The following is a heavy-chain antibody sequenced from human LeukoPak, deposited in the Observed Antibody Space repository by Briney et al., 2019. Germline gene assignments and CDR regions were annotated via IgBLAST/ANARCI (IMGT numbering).Heavy chain of an antibody. CDR3: ARGLVPGFLDY. Sequence: GGSLRLSCAASGFTFSSSWMYWVRQAPGKGLVWVSRINSDESITTYADSVKGRFTISRDNAKNTPYLQMNSLRAEDTAVYYCARGLVPGFLDYWGQGTPVTVSS. V-gene: IGHV3-74*01. CDR1: GFTFSSSW. CDR2: INSDESIT. D-gene: IGHD4-11*01. J-gene: IGHJ4*02.